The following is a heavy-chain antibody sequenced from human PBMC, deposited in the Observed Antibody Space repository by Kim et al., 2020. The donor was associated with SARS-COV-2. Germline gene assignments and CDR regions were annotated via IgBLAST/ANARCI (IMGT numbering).Heavy chain of an antibody. Sequence: SETLSLTCAVYGGSFSGYYWSWIRQPPGKGLEWIGEINHSGSTNYNPSLKSRVTISVDTSKNQFSLKLSSVTAADTAVYYCARGDGDNPEWFDPWGQGTLVTVSS. CDR3: ARGDGDNPEWFDP. V-gene: IGHV4-34*01. J-gene: IGHJ5*02. CDR1: GGSFSGYY. CDR2: INHSGST.